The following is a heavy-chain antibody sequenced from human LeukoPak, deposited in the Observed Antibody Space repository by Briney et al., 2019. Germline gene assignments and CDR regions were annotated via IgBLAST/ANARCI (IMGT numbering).Heavy chain of an antibody. CDR1: GGTFSSYA. V-gene: IGHV1-69*04. CDR3: ARDREQLARGINWFDP. D-gene: IGHD6-6*01. CDR2: IIPILGIA. J-gene: IGHJ5*02. Sequence: ASVKVSCKASGGTFSSYAISWVRQAPGQGLEWMGRIIPILGIANYAQKFQGRVTITADKSTGTAYMELSSLRSEDTAVYYCARDREQLARGINWFDPGGQGTLVTVS.